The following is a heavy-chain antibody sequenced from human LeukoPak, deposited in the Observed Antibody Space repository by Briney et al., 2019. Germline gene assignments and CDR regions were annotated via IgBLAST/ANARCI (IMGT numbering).Heavy chain of an antibody. CDR3: ARLMTTVTTDAFDI. D-gene: IGHD4-17*01. CDR1: GFTFSGYW. V-gene: IGHV3-74*01. CDR2: INSDGGRT. Sequence: GGSLRLSCAASGFTFSGYWMHWVHQAPGKGLVWVSRINSDGGRTNYADSVKGRFTISRDNARNTLYLQMNSLRAEDTALYYCARLMTTVTTDAFDIWGQGTMVTVSS. J-gene: IGHJ3*02.